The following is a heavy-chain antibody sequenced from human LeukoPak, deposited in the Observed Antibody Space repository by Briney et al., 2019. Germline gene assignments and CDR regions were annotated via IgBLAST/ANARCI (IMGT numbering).Heavy chain of an antibody. CDR3: AREARYDSSGYYYRAFDY. CDR1: GGTFSSYA. V-gene: IGHV1-69*05. CDR2: IIPIFGTA. D-gene: IGHD3-22*01. J-gene: IGHJ4*02. Sequence: SAKVSCKASGGTFSSYAISWVRQAPGQGLEWMGRIIPIFGTANYAQKFQGRVTITTDESTSTAYMELSSLRSEDTAVYYCAREARYDSSGYYYRAFDYWGQGTLVTVSS.